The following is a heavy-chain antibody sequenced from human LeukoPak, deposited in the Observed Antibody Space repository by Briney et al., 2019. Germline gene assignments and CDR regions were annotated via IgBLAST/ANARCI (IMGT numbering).Heavy chain of an antibody. D-gene: IGHD3-3*01. CDR1: GGSISSYY. Sequence: PSETLSLTCTVSGGSISSYYWSWIRQPAGKGLEWIGRIYTSGSTNYNPSLKSRVTMSVDTSKNQFSLKLSSVTAAGTAVYYCARDQAGVPWSGLLNWFDPWGQGTLVTVSS. J-gene: IGHJ5*02. CDR3: ARDQAGVPWSGLLNWFDP. V-gene: IGHV4-4*07. CDR2: IYTSGST.